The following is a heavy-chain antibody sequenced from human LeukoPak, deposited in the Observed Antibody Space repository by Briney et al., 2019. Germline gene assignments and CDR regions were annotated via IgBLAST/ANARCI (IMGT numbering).Heavy chain of an antibody. D-gene: IGHD3-16*01. Sequence: PGRSLRLSCAGSGFIFNNYATHWVRQPPGKGLEWVSGISWNSGSIDYADPVKGRFTISRDNAKTSLYLQMSNLRAEDTAVYFCARGGGLDVWGQGATVTVSS. CDR1: GFIFNNYA. V-gene: IGHV3-9*01. J-gene: IGHJ6*02. CDR3: ARGGGLDV. CDR2: ISWNSGSI.